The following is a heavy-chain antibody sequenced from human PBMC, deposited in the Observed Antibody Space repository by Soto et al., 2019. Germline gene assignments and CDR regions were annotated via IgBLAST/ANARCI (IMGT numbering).Heavy chain of an antibody. Sequence: QITLNESGPTVVRPTETLTLTCRFSGFSLTTSGVGVGWIRQSPGKAPEWLALIYWDDDKRYSASLKSRLTITKDTSKNQVVLTVSDLDPKDTATYYCAHRVLRTVFGLVTTTAIYFDFWGQGPPVAVSS. CDR2: IYWDDDK. CDR1: GFSLTTSGVG. CDR3: AHRVLRTVFGLVTTTAIYFDF. D-gene: IGHD3-3*01. J-gene: IGHJ4*02. V-gene: IGHV2-5*02.